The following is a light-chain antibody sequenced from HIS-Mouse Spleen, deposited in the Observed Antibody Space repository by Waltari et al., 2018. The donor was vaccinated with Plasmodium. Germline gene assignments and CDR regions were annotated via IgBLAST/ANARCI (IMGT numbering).Light chain of an antibody. CDR2: KDS. CDR3: QSADSSGTYQV. J-gene: IGLJ2*01. V-gene: IGLV3-25*03. CDR1: ALPKQY. Sequence: SYELTQPPSVSVSPGQTARITCSGDALPKQYAYWYQQKPGQAPVLVIYKDSERPPGIPERFSGSSSGTTVTLTISGGQAEDEADYYCQSADSSGTYQVFGGGTKLTVL.